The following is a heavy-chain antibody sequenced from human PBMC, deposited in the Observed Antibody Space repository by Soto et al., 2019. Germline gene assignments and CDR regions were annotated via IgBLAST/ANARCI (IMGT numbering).Heavy chain of an antibody. J-gene: IGHJ4*02. CDR3: ARGESEGIAARLGRGYFDY. D-gene: IGHD6-6*01. V-gene: IGHV1-3*01. CDR1: GYTFTSYA. Sequence: ASVKVSCKASGYTFTSYAMHWVRQGPGQRLEWMGWINAGNGNTKYSQKFQGRVTITRDTSASTAYMELSSLRSEDTAVYYCARGESEGIAARLGRGYFDYWGQGTLVTVSS. CDR2: INAGNGNT.